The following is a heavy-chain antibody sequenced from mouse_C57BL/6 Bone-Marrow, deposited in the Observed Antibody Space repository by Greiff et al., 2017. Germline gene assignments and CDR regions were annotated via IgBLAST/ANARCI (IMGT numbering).Heavy chain of an antibody. CDR1: GFTFSSYT. J-gene: IGHJ2*01. Sequence: DVMLVESGGGLVKPGGSLKLSCAASGFTFSSYTMSWVRQTPEKRLEWVATISGGGGNTYYPDSVKGRFTISRDNAKNTLYLQMSSLRSEDTALYYCGRRYYLDYWGQGTTLTVSS. CDR2: ISGGGGNT. CDR3: GRRYYLDY. V-gene: IGHV5-9*01.